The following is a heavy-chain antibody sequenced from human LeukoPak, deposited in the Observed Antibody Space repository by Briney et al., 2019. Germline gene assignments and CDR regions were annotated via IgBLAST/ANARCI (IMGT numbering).Heavy chain of an antibody. D-gene: IGHD6-19*01. J-gene: IGHJ6*02. CDR1: GYTFTSYG. CDR2: ISAYNGST. CDR3: AREASERDSSGWYDENYGMDV. Sequence: ASVKVSCKASGYTFTSYGISWVRQAPGQGLEWMGWISAYNGSTSYAQKFQGRVTMTRDTSTSTVYKELSSLRSEDTAVYYCAREASERDSSGWYDENYGMDVWGQGTTVTVSS. V-gene: IGHV1-18*01.